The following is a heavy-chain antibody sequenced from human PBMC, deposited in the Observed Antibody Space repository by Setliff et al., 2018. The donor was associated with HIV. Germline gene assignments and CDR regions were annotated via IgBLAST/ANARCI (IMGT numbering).Heavy chain of an antibody. CDR1: GFTFSNYYA. CDR3: ARDGSYISRGY. CDR2: VSGSGGAT. J-gene: IGHJ4*02. V-gene: IGHV3-23*01. D-gene: IGHD5-18*01. Sequence: QPGGSLRLSCAASGFTFSNYYAMTWVRQAPGRGLEWVSEVSGSGGATYYAESVKGRFTVSRDNSKNTLYLQMNSLRAEDTAVYYCARDGSYISRGYWGQGTLVTVSS.